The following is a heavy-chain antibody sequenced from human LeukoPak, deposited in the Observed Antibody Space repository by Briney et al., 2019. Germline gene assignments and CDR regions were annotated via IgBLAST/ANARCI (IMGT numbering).Heavy chain of an antibody. CDR1: GFTFNTAW. J-gene: IGHJ4*02. CDR3: ARGASSGYRIDY. CDR2: IYSDGSDK. D-gene: IGHD3-10*01. Sequence: GGSLRLSCAASGFTFNTAWMHWVRQAPGEGLVCVSRIYSDGSDKIYADSVKGRFTISRDNAKNKLYLQMNSLTGEDTALYYCARGASSGYRIDYWGQGTLVTVSS. V-gene: IGHV3-74*01.